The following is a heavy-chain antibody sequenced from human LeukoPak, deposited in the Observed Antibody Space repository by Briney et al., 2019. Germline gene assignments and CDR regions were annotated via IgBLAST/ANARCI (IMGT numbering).Heavy chain of an antibody. V-gene: IGHV4-59*08. Sequence: SETLSLTCTVSGDSISSYYWSWIRQSPGKGLERIGYIHYSGNTGYNASLKSRVSMSIDTTKNQFSLKLTSVTAADTAVYYCARRSFGDLWGRGTLVTVSS. CDR2: IHYSGNT. CDR1: GDSISSYY. CDR3: ARRSFGDL. J-gene: IGHJ2*01. D-gene: IGHD3-16*01.